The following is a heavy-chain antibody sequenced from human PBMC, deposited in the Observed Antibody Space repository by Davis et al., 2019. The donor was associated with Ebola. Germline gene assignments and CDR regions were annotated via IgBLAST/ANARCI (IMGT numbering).Heavy chain of an antibody. J-gene: IGHJ6*04. V-gene: IGHV4-59*08. Sequence: MPSETLSLTCTVSGGSISSYYWSWIRQPPGKGLEWIGYIYYSGRTNYNPSLKRRVTISVDTSKNQFSRKLSSVTAADTAVYYCARLLLTTGSYYYYYGMDVWGKGTTVTVSS. CDR2: IYYSGRT. CDR1: GGSISSYY. CDR3: ARLLLTTGSYYYYYGMDV. D-gene: IGHD4/OR15-4a*01.